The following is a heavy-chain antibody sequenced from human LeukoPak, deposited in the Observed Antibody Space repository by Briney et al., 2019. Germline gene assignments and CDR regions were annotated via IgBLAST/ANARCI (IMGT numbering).Heavy chain of an antibody. V-gene: IGHV1-24*01. J-gene: IGHJ4*02. Sequence: GASVKVSCKVSGYTLTELSMHWVRQAPGKGLEGMGGFDPEDGETIYAQKFQGRVTMTEDTSTDTAYMELSSLRSEDTAVYYCATSGYCSGGSCYSTLGYWGQGTLVTVSS. CDR1: GYTLTELS. CDR3: ATSGYCSGGSCYSTLGY. CDR2: FDPEDGET. D-gene: IGHD2-15*01.